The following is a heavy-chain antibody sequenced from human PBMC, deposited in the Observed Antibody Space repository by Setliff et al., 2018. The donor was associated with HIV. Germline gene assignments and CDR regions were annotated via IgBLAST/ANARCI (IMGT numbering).Heavy chain of an antibody. V-gene: IGHV1-3*01. J-gene: IGHJ6*02. Sequence: ASVKVSCKSSGYSFSTYAMHWVRQAPGQSLEWMGCINAGNGDTKHSQKFQDRVTITRDTSASTAYMELSGLRSEDTAVYYCARSRSMDVWGQGTSVTVS. CDR2: INAGNGDT. CDR3: ARSRSMDV. CDR1: GYSFSTYA.